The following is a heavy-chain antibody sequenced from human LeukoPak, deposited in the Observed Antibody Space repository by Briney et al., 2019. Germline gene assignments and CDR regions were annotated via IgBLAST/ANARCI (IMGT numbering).Heavy chain of an antibody. Sequence: ASVKVSCKASGYTFTTYGISWVRQAPGQGLDWMGWISAYNGNTNYAQKVQGRVTMTTDTSTSTAYMELRRLTSDDTAVYYCARDSIAVRPGWFDPWGQGALVTVSS. CDR3: ARDSIAVRPGWFDP. D-gene: IGHD6-6*01. CDR1: GYTFTTYG. CDR2: ISAYNGNT. V-gene: IGHV1-18*01. J-gene: IGHJ5*02.